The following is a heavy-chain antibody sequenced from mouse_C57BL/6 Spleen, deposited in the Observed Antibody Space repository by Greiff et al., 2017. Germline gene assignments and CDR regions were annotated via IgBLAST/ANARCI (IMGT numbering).Heavy chain of an antibody. CDR1: GFNIKDYY. D-gene: IGHD1-1*01. V-gene: IGHV14-1*01. Sequence: EVQLQESGAELVRPGASVKLSCTASGFNIKDYYMHWVKQRPEQGLEWIGRIDPEDGDTEYAPKFQGKATMTADTSSNTAYLQLSSLTSEDTAVYYCTTRCTTGVASGYFDVWGTGTTVTVSS. J-gene: IGHJ1*03. CDR2: IDPEDGDT. CDR3: TTRCTTGVASGYFDV.